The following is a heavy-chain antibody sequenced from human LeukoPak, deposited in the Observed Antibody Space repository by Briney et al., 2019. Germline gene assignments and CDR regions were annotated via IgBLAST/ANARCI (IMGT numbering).Heavy chain of an antibody. CDR2: ISSSSTYI. V-gene: IGHV3-21*01. CDR3: ARGRSPGAFDI. Sequence: GGSLRLSCAVSGFTVSSNYMSWVRQAPGKGLEWVSCISSSSTYIYYADSVKGRFSISRDNAKNSLYLQMNSLRAEDTAVYYCARGRSPGAFDIWGQGTMVTVSS. J-gene: IGHJ3*02. CDR1: GFTVSSNY.